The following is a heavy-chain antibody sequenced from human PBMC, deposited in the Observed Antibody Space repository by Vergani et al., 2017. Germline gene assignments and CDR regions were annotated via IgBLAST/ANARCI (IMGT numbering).Heavy chain of an antibody. CDR1: GFTFSSYW. V-gene: IGHV3-7*03. CDR3: ARDRGESSSIVDP. J-gene: IGHJ5*02. CDR2: IKQDGSEK. D-gene: IGHD2-2*01. Sequence: EVQLVESGGGLVQPGGSLRLSCAASGFTFSSYWMRWVRRAPGKRREWVANIKQDGSEKYYVDSVKGRFTISRDNAKNSLYLQMNSLSAEDTAVYYCARDRGESSSIVDPWGQGTLVTVSS.